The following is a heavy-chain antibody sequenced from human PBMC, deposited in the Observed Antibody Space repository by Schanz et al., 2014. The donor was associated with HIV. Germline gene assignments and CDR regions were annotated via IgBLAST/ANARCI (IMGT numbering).Heavy chain of an antibody. Sequence: QVQLLQSGAEVKKPGSSVKVSCKASGGSFSNYAISWVRQAPGQGLEWMGGIVPVLAVANYAQKFQGRVTITADESTNTAYMELRSLTSEDTAVYFCARVKPYSSGWYGGYFQHWGQGTLITVS. CDR2: IVPVLAVA. V-gene: IGHV1-69*01. CDR1: GGSFSNYA. D-gene: IGHD6-19*01. CDR3: ARVKPYSSGWYGGYFQH. J-gene: IGHJ1*01.